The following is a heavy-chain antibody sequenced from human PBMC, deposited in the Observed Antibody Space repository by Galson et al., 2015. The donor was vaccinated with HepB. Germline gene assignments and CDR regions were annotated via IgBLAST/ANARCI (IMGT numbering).Heavy chain of an antibody. CDR3: ARDLGGSTSCLAH. Sequence: SLRLSCAASGFTFSDYYMSWIRQAPGKGLEWVSYISSSSSYTNYADSVKGRFTISGDNAKNSLYLQMNSLRAEDTAVYYCARDLGGSTSCLAHWGQGTLVTVSS. V-gene: IGHV3-11*06. D-gene: IGHD2-2*01. CDR2: ISSSSSYT. J-gene: IGHJ5*02. CDR1: GFTFSDYY.